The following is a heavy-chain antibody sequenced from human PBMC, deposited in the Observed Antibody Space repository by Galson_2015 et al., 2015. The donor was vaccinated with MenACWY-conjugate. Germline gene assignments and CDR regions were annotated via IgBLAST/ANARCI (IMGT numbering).Heavy chain of an antibody. V-gene: IGHV1-69*08. D-gene: IGHD2-15*01. CDR1: GGTFSDYR. Sequence: SVKVSCKVSGGTFSDYRLYWLRQAPGQGLEWMGRIIPIGGTVNYAQKFQGRLTITAATRTAYMQLNSLTSDDTAVYFCARVSCSGGACYFDYWGQGTLVTVSS. CDR2: IIPIGGTV. J-gene: IGHJ4*02. CDR3: ARVSCSGGACYFDY.